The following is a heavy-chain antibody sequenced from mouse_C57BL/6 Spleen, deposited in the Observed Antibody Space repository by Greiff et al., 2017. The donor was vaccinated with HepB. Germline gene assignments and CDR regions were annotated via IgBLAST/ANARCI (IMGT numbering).Heavy chain of an antibody. J-gene: IGHJ2*01. CDR1: GYTFTDYN. V-gene: IGHV1-18*01. CDR3: ARDSNDYFDY. CDR2: INPNNGGT. Sequence: DVKLVESGPELVKPGASVKIPCKASGYTFTDYNMDWVKQSHGKSLEWIGDINPNNGGTIYNQKFKGKATLTVDKSSSTAYMELRSLTSEDTAVYYCARDSNDYFDYWGQGTTLTVSS. D-gene: IGHD2-5*01.